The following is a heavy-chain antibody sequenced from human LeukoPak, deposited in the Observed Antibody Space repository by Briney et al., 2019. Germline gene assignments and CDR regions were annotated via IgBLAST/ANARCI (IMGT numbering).Heavy chain of an antibody. Sequence: GGSLRLSCVVSGFTFTNYWMQWVRQVPGKGLVWVARMNSDGTSIIHADSVKGRFTISRDNSKNTLYLQMNSLRAEDTAVYYCAKDLSGYYPNYFDYWGQGTLVTVSS. CDR3: AKDLSGYYPNYFDY. CDR1: GFTFTNYW. CDR2: MNSDGTSI. J-gene: IGHJ4*02. D-gene: IGHD3-22*01. V-gene: IGHV3-74*01.